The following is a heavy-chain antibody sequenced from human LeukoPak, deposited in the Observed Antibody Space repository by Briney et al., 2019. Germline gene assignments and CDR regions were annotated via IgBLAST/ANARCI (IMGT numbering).Heavy chain of an antibody. D-gene: IGHD1-26*01. Sequence: GGSLRLSCAASGFTFSSYAMSWVRQAPGKGLEWVSAISGSGGGTYYADSVKGRFTISRDNSKNTLYLQMNSLRAEDTAVYYCAKLDRATKGLFDIWGQGTMVTVSS. J-gene: IGHJ3*02. CDR2: ISGSGGGT. CDR3: AKLDRATKGLFDI. CDR1: GFTFSSYA. V-gene: IGHV3-23*01.